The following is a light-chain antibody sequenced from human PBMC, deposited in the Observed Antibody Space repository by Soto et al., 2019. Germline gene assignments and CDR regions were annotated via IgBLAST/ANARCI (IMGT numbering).Light chain of an antibody. CDR2: EVT. CDR3: SVDTSGSFV. J-gene: IGLJ1*01. CDR1: SSDVGAYNF. V-gene: IGLV2-14*01. Sequence: QSALTQPASVSGSPGQSITISCTGSSSDVGAYNFVSWYQHHPGKAPKLILYEVTTHPSGVSSRFSGSMSGNTASLTISGLQADDEANYCQSVDTSGSFVFGTGTKVTVL.